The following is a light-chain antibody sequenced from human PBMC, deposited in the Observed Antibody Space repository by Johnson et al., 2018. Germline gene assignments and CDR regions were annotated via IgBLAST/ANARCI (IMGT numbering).Light chain of an antibody. CDR2: ENN. J-gene: IGLJ1*01. CDR3: GTWDSSLSAGNV. Sequence: QSVLTQPPSVSAAPGQKVTISCSGSSSNIGNNYVSWYQQLPGTAPTLLIYENNKRPSGIPDRFSGAKSGTSATLGITGLQTGDEADYECGTWDSSLSAGNVFGTGTKVTVL. V-gene: IGLV1-51*02. CDR1: SSNIGNNY.